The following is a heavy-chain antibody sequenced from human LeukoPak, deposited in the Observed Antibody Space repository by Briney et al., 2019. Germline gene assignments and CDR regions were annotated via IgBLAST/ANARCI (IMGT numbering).Heavy chain of an antibody. D-gene: IGHD6-13*01. CDR2: IYPGDSDT. Sequence: HGESLKISCKGSGYSFTSYWIGWVRQMPGKGLEWMGNIYPGDSDTRYSPSFQGQVTISADKSISTAYLQWSSLKASDTAMYYCARLDSSSWYGNYYYYYYMDVWGKGTTVTVSS. CDR3: ARLDSSSWYGNYYYYYYMDV. J-gene: IGHJ6*03. V-gene: IGHV5-51*01. CDR1: GYSFTSYW.